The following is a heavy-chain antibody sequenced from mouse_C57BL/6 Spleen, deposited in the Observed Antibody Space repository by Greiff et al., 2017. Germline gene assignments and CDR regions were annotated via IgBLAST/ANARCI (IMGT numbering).Heavy chain of an antibody. V-gene: IGHV1-81*01. CDR2: IYPRSGNT. J-gene: IGHJ3*01. D-gene: IGHD2-4*01. CDR1: GYTFTSYG. Sequence: VQLQQSGAELARPGASVKLSCKASGYTFTSYGISWVKQRTGQGLEWIGEIYPRSGNTYYNEKFKGKATLTADKSSSTAYMELRSLTSEDSAVYFCARWDYDLAWFAYWGQGTLVTVSA. CDR3: ARWDYDLAWFAY.